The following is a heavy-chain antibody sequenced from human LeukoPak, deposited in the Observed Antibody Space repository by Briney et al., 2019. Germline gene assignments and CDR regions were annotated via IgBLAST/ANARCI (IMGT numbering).Heavy chain of an antibody. Sequence: GSSVKVSRKASGGTFSSYTISWVRQAPGQGLEWMGRIIPILGIANYAQKFQGRVTITTDESTSTAYMEVSSLRSEDTAVYYCARDRGVLRLGELSLYPFDYWGQGTLVTVSS. CDR2: IIPILGIA. J-gene: IGHJ4*02. CDR1: GGTFSSYT. CDR3: ARDRGVLRLGELSLYPFDY. V-gene: IGHV1-69*16. D-gene: IGHD3-16*02.